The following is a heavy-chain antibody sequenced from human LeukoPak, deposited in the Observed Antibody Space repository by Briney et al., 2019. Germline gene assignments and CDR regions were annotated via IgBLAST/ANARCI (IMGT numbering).Heavy chain of an antibody. J-gene: IGHJ4*02. CDR1: GGSMSSHY. V-gene: IGHV4-59*11. D-gene: IGHD3-10*01. Sequence: SETLSLTCTVSGGSMSSHYWSWVRQPPGKALEWIGYISHGGQTLSNPSLSSRVTISVDTSNNQFSLKLTSVTAADTAVDFCARDTYYTSRTYYIDYFDSSGQEALDTVSP. CDR3: ARDTYYTSRTYYIDYFDS. CDR2: ISHGGQT.